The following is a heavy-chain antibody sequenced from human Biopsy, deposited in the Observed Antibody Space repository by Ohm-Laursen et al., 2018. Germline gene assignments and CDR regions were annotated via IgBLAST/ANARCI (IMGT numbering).Heavy chain of an antibody. CDR3: ARDETGSSVFGPYYYGMDV. J-gene: IGHJ6*02. CDR2: INPTGGIA. CDR1: GYSFTKYY. Sequence: ASVKVSCKASGYSFTKYYINWVRQAPGQGLEWVGIINPTGGIASYAEKFQGRVTLTRDTSTGTVYLELNSLISEDTALYYCARDETGSSVFGPYYYGMDVWGQGTTVTVSS. D-gene: IGHD3-9*01. V-gene: IGHV1-46*01.